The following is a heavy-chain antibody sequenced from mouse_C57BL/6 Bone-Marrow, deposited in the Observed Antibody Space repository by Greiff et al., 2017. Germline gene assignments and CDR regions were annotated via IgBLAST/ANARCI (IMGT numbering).Heavy chain of an antibody. CDR2: ISSGGSYT. J-gene: IGHJ3*01. Sequence: DVMLVESGGDLVKPGGSLKLSCAASGFTFSSYGMSWVRQTPDKRLEWVATISSGGSYTYYPDSVKGRFTISRDNATNTLYLQMSSLKSEDTAMYYCATYYGSSPAWFAYWGQGTLVTVSA. CDR3: ATYYGSSPAWFAY. V-gene: IGHV5-6*02. CDR1: GFTFSSYG. D-gene: IGHD1-1*01.